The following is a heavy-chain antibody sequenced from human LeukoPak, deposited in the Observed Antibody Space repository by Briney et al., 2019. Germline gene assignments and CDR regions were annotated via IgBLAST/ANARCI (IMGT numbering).Heavy chain of an antibody. D-gene: IGHD6-13*01. V-gene: IGHV3-7*01. Sequence: PGGSLRLSCAASGFTFSSYAMSWVRQAPGKGLEWVANIKQAGSEKHYVDSVKGRFTISRDNSKNTLYLQMNSLRAEDTAVYYCAKDQGTKAVAAAGNPNYWGQGTLVTVSS. J-gene: IGHJ4*02. CDR1: GFTFSSYA. CDR3: AKDQGTKAVAAAGNPNY. CDR2: IKQAGSEK.